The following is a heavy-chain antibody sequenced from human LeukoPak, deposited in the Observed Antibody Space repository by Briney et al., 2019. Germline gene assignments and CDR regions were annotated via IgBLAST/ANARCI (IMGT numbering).Heavy chain of an antibody. Sequence: PSETLSLTCTVSGGSISSYCWSWIRQPAGKGLEWIGRIYTSGSTNYNPSLKSRVTMSVDTSKNQFSLKLSSVTAADTAVYYCARDASYSSGSHFDYWGQGTLVTVSS. CDR1: GGSISSYC. J-gene: IGHJ4*02. V-gene: IGHV4-4*07. D-gene: IGHD6-19*01. CDR3: ARDASYSSGSHFDY. CDR2: IYTSGST.